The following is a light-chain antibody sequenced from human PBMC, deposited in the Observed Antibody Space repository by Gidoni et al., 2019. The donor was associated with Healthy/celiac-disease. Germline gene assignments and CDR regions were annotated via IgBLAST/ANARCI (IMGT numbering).Light chain of an antibody. J-gene: IGLJ2*01. V-gene: IGLV2-8*01. Sequence: QSALTQPPSASGSPGQSVTISCTGTSSDVGGYYYGSWYQQHPGKATKLMIYEVSKRPSWVPDRFSGSKSGNTASLTVSGLQAEDEADYYCSSDAGSNNFGVVFGGGTKRTVL. CDR1: SSDVGGYYY. CDR2: EVS. CDR3: SSDAGSNNFGVV.